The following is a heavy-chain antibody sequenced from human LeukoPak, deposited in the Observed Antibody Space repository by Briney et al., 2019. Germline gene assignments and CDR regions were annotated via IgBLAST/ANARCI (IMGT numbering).Heavy chain of an antibody. CDR1: GFTFSSYG. CDR2: IWYDVSNK. J-gene: IGHJ4*02. CDR3: AKVLWIAAAEPFDY. V-gene: IGHV3-33*06. D-gene: IGHD6-13*01. Sequence: GGSLRLSCAASGFTFSSYGMHWVRQAPGKGLEWVAVIWYDVSNKYYVESVKGRFTISRDNSKSTLYLQMNSLRAEDTAVYYCAKVLWIAAAEPFDYWGQGTLVTVSS.